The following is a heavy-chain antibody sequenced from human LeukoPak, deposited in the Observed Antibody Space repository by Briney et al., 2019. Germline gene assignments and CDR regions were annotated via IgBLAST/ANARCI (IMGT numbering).Heavy chain of an antibody. CDR3: AKSIAAAGRYYYYYMDV. CDR1: GFTFSSYG. V-gene: IGHV3-30*02. CDR2: IRYDGSNK. J-gene: IGHJ6*03. D-gene: IGHD6-13*01. Sequence: PGGSLRLSCAASGFTFSSYGMHWVRQAPGKGLEWVAFIRYDGSNKYYADSVKGRFTISRDNSKNTLYLQMNSLRAEDTAVYYCAKSIAAAGRYYYYYMDVWGKGTTVTVSS.